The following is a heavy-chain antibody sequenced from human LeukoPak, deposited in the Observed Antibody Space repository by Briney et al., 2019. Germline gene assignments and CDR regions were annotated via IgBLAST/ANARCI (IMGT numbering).Heavy chain of an antibody. CDR2: ISASGDIT. Sequence: GGSLRLSCAASGLTIDIHAMTWVRQAPGKGLEWVSTISASGDITHFADSVRGRFTISRANSKNTLFMQMNSLRAEDTAVYYCGKSGSRDWDYFEYWGQGTLVTASS. J-gene: IGHJ4*02. CDR1: GLTIDIHA. D-gene: IGHD6-19*01. CDR3: GKSGSRDWDYFEY. V-gene: IGHV3-23*01.